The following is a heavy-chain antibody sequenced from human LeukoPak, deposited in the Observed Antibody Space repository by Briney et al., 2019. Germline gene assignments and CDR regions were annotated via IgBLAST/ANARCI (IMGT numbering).Heavy chain of an antibody. CDR1: GFTFSSYA. Sequence: PGGSLRLSCAASGFTFSSYAMSWVRQAPGKGLEWVSAIYSGGSTYYADSVKGRFTISRDNSKNTLYLQMNSLRAEDTAVYYCARATYGSGSYVDYWGQGTLVTVSS. J-gene: IGHJ4*02. CDR2: IYSGGST. CDR3: ARATYGSGSYVDY. D-gene: IGHD3-10*01. V-gene: IGHV3-53*01.